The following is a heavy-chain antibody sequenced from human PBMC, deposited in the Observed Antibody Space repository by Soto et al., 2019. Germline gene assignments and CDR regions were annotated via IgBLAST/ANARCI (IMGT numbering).Heavy chain of an antibody. D-gene: IGHD3-16*01. CDR2: INQDGSDK. CDR3: ARVSPVMLPGY. J-gene: IGHJ4*02. V-gene: IGHV3-7*05. Sequence: EVQLVESGGGLVQPGGSLRLSCAVSGFTFSNAWLSWVRQAPGKGLEWVANINQDGSDKYYVDSVKGRFTISRDNAKNSLYLQMNSLRADDTAIYYCARVSPVMLPGYWGQGTLVTVSS. CDR1: GFTFSNAW.